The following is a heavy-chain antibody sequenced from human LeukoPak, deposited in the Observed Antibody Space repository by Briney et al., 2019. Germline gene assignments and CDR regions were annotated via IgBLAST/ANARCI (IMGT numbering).Heavy chain of an antibody. CDR1: GCTFTSYD. V-gene: IGHV1-8*03. CDR2: MNPNSGNT. Sequence: ASVKVSCKASGCTFTSYDINWVRQATGQGLEWMGWMNPNSGNTGYAQKFQGRVTITRNTSISTAYMELSSLRSEDTAVYYCARGAGGSSHFDYWGQGTLVTVSS. D-gene: IGHD1-26*01. CDR3: ARGAGGSSHFDY. J-gene: IGHJ4*02.